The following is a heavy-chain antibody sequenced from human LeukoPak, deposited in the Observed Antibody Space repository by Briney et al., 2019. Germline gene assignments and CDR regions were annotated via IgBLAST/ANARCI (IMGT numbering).Heavy chain of an antibody. J-gene: IGHJ4*02. CDR3: AKDIGGGYSSSWFDF. Sequence: GRSLRLSCAASGFTFDNYAMHWFRQAPGKALGGVSVISWNSGRIGYADSVKDRFTISRDNAKNSLYLQMNSLRAEDMALYYCAKDIGGGYSSSWFDFWGQGTLVTVSS. CDR2: ISWNSGRI. D-gene: IGHD6-13*01. CDR1: GFTFDNYA. V-gene: IGHV3-9*03.